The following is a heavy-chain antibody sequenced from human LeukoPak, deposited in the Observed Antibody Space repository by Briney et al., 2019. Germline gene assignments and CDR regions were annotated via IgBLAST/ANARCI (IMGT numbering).Heavy chain of an antibody. V-gene: IGHV3-30-3*01. Sequence: PGGSLRLSCAASGFTFSSYAMHWVRQAPGKGLEWVAVISYDGSNKYYADSVKGRFTISRDNSKNTLYLQMNSLRAEDTAVYYCARDLNSPSFAYWGQGTLVTVSS. CDR2: ISYDGSNK. CDR3: ARDLNSPSFAY. J-gene: IGHJ4*02. D-gene: IGHD4-23*01. CDR1: GFTFSSYA.